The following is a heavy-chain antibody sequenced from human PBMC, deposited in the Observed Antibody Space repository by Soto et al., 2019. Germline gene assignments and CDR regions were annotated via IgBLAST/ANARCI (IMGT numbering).Heavy chain of an antibody. CDR3: ARVAFYDFWNGYYKYFDY. J-gene: IGHJ4*02. Sequence: EVQLVESGGGLVQPGGSLRLSCAASGFTFSSYAMHWVRQAPGKGLEYVSAISSNGGSTYYANSVKGRFTISRDNSKNTLDLQMGSLRAEDMAVYYCARVAFYDFWNGYYKYFDYWGQGALVTVSS. D-gene: IGHD3-3*01. CDR2: ISSNGGST. V-gene: IGHV3-64*01. CDR1: GFTFSSYA.